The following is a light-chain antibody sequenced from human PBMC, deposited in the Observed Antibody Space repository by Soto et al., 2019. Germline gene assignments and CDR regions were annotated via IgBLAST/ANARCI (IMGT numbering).Light chain of an antibody. CDR2: DAS. CDR1: QSVSNY. V-gene: IGKV3-11*01. CDR3: QQYNNWPWT. J-gene: IGKJ1*01. Sequence: EIVLTQSPATLSLSPGERATLSCRASQSVSNYLAWFQQKPGQAPRLLIYDASNRAPGFPARFSGSGSGTDFTLTISSLQSEDFAVYYCQQYNNWPWTFGQGTKVEIK.